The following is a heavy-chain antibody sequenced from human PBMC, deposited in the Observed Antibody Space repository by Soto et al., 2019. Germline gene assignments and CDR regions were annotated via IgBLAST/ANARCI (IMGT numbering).Heavy chain of an antibody. D-gene: IGHD2-15*01. CDR1: CGSISSSSYY. CDR3: ARLVSRRDGYSAFDY. Sequence: KPAETLSLTCTASCGSISSSSYYWGWLRQRPGQGLEGIGSIYYSGSTYYNPSLKSRVTISVDTSKNQFSLKLRSVTAADTAVYYCARLVSRRDGYSAFDYWGQGTLVTVSS. CDR2: IYYSGST. J-gene: IGHJ4*02. V-gene: IGHV4-39*01.